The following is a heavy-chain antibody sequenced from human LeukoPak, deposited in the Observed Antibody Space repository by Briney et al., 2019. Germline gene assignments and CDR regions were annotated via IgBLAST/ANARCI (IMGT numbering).Heavy chain of an antibody. D-gene: IGHD4-17*01. V-gene: IGHV4-59*01. Sequence: SETLSLTCTVSGGSISSYYWSWFRQPPGKGLEWIGYIYYSGSTNYNPSLKSRVTISVDTSKNQFSLKLSSVTAADTAVYYCARVRDYGDFAFDYWGQGTLVTVSS. CDR2: IYYSGST. J-gene: IGHJ4*02. CDR3: ARVRDYGDFAFDY. CDR1: GGSISSYY.